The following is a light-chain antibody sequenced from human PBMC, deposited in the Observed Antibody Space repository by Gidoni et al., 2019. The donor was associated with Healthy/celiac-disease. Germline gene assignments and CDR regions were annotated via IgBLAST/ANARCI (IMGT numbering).Light chain of an antibody. CDR1: QRVSSN. J-gene: IGKJ1*01. V-gene: IGKV3-15*01. Sequence: EIVMTQSPASLSVSPGERATLSCRARQRVSSNLTSYQQKPGQAPRILLYGASTRATGIPARFSGSGSGTAFTPTISSLQSEDFAVYYCQQYNNWHPWTFGQGTKVEIK. CDR2: GAS. CDR3: QQYNNWHPWT.